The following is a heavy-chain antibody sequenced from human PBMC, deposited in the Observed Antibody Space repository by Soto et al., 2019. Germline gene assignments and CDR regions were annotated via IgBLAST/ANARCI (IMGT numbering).Heavy chain of an antibody. D-gene: IGHD3-16*01. CDR3: TRDRSSAYDYIWGSPIY. Sequence: EVQLVESGGGLVQPGRSLRLSCTASGFTFGDYAMSWFRQAPGKGLEWVGFIRSKAYGGTTEYAASVKGRFTISRDDSKSIAYLQMNSLKTEDTAVYYCTRDRSSAYDYIWGSPIYWGQGTLVTVSS. J-gene: IGHJ4*02. CDR2: IRSKAYGGTT. CDR1: GFTFGDYA. V-gene: IGHV3-49*03.